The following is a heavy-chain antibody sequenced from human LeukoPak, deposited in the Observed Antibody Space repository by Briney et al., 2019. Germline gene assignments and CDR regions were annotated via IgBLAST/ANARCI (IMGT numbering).Heavy chain of an antibody. Sequence: SETLSLTCTVSGGSISSSSYYWGWIRQPPGKGLEWIGSIYYSGSTYYNPSLKSRVTISVDTSKNQFSLKLSSVTAADTAVYYCAREGGYYGSGSYYTYYYYYMDVWGKGTTVTISS. V-gene: IGHV4-39*07. CDR3: AREGGYYGSGSYYTYYYYYMDV. CDR1: GGSISSSSYY. CDR2: IYYSGST. J-gene: IGHJ6*03. D-gene: IGHD3-10*01.